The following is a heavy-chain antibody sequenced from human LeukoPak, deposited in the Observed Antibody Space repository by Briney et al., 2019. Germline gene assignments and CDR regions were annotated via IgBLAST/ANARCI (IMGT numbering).Heavy chain of an antibody. J-gene: IGHJ6*02. D-gene: IGHD3-10*01. V-gene: IGHV1-18*01. CDR3: ARGYYGSGSYGYGMDV. CDR1: GYTFTSYG. Sequence: ASVKVSCKASGYTFTSYGISWVRQAPGQGLEWMGWISAYNGNTNYAQKLQGRVTMTTDTSTSTAYMELRSLRSDDTAAYYCARGYYGSGSYGYGMDVWGQGTTVTVSS. CDR2: ISAYNGNT.